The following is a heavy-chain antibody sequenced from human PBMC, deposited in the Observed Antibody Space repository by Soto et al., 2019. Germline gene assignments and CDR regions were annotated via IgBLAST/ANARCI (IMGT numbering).Heavy chain of an antibody. D-gene: IGHD3-16*02. CDR2: ISYDGSNK. CDR1: GFTFSSYA. V-gene: IGHV3-30-3*01. CDR3: ACGSTMITFGGVIVPPFGY. J-gene: IGHJ4*02. Sequence: PGGSLRLSCAASGFTFSSYAMHWVRQAPGKGLEWVAVISYDGSNKYYADSVKGRFTISRDNSKNTLYLQMNSLRAEDTAVYYCACGSTMITFGGVIVPPFGYWGQVTLVTVSS.